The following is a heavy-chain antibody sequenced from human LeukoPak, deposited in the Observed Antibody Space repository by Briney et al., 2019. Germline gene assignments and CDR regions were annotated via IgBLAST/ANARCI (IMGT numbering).Heavy chain of an antibody. D-gene: IGHD2-2*02. J-gene: IGHJ4*02. Sequence: GASVKVSCKASGYTFTSYGISWVRQAPGQGLEWMGWISAYNGNTNYAQKLQGRVTMTTDTSTSTAYMELRSLRSDDTAVYYCVRDTYLIPSWFFDYWGQGTLVTVSS. CDR3: VRDTYLIPSWFFDY. V-gene: IGHV1-18*01. CDR1: GYTFTSYG. CDR2: ISAYNGNT.